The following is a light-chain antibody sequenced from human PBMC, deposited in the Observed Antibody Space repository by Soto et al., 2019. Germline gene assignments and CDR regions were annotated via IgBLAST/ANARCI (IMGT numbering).Light chain of an antibody. J-gene: IGKJ2*01. CDR1: QSISSY. V-gene: IGKV1-39*01. CDR2: AAS. Sequence: DIQVTQSPSSLSASVGDGVTITCRASQSISSYLNWYQQKPGKAPDLLIYAASILQSGVPSRFSGSGSGTDFTLTITSLQPEDFASYYCQQSYSTPYTFGQGTKLEIK. CDR3: QQSYSTPYT.